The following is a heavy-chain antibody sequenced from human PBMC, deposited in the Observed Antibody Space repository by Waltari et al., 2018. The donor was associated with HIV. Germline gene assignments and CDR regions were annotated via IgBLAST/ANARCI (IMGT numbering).Heavy chain of an antibody. CDR1: GGSFSGYY. CDR2: INHSGGT. J-gene: IGHJ4*02. CDR3: ARGDGYGLFDY. V-gene: IGHV4-34*01. Sequence: QVQLQQWGAGLLTPSETLSLTCAVYGGSFSGYYWSWIRQPPGKGLEWIGEINHSGGTNYNPSLKSRVTISVDTSKIQFSLKLSSVTAADTAVYYCARGDGYGLFDYWGQGTLVTVSS. D-gene: IGHD5-12*01.